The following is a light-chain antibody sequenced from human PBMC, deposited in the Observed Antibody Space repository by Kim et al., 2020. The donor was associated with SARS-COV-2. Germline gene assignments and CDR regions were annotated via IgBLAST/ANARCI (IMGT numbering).Light chain of an antibody. Sequence: VSPGERATLSCRASQSVSSNLAWYQQKPGQAPRLLIYGASTRATGIPARFSGSGSGTEFTLTISSLQSEDFAVYYCQKYNNWPLYTFGQGTKLEIK. CDR1: QSVSSN. V-gene: IGKV3-15*01. J-gene: IGKJ2*01. CDR2: GAS. CDR3: QKYNNWPLYT.